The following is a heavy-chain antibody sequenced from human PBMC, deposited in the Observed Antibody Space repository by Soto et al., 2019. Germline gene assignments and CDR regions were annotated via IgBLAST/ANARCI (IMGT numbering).Heavy chain of an antibody. CDR1: GFSLSTSGVG. CDR3: AHRGRWFGAFYAFDI. D-gene: IGHD3-10*01. V-gene: IGHV2-5*02. Sequence: QITLKESGPTLVKPTQTLTLTCTFSGFSLSTSGVGVGWIRQPPGKALEWLALIHWDDDKRYSPSLKSRLTITKDTTKGQAVLTMPNMDHVDTATYYCAHRGRWFGAFYAFDIWGQGTMVTVSS. J-gene: IGHJ3*02. CDR2: IHWDDDK.